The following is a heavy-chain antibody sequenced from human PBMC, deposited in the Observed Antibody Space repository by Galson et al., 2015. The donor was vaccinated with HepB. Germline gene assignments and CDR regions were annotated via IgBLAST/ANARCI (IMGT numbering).Heavy chain of an antibody. CDR1: GFTFSSYG. Sequence: SLRLSCAASGFTFSSYGMHWVRQAPGKGLEWVALIWYDGSNKNYVDSVRGRFTISRDDSNNTLYLQMSSLRAEDTAVYYCARENEGNFGAFDIWGQGTMVTVSS. CDR3: ARENEGNFGAFDI. D-gene: IGHD1-1*01. V-gene: IGHV3-33*01. J-gene: IGHJ3*02. CDR2: IWYDGSNK.